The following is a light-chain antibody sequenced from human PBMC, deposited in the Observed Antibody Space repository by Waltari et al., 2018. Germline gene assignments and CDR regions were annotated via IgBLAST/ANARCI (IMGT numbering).Light chain of an antibody. V-gene: IGLV1-44*01. CDR1: SSNIGSNT. Sequence: QSVLTQPPSASGTPGQRVTISCSGSSSNIGSNTVNWYQQLPGTAPKLLIYSNKHRPWVVPARFSGHKSGTSASLAISGLQSEDEADDYCAAWDDILFVGWVFGGGTKLTVL. CDR3: AAWDDILFVGWV. CDR2: SNK. J-gene: IGLJ3*02.